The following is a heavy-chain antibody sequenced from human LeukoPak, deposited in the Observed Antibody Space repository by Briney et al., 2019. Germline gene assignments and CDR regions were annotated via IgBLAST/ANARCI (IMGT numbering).Heavy chain of an antibody. CDR3: AKVRVGTAHFDY. CDR1: GFTFSSYS. V-gene: IGHV3-48*01. Sequence: SGGSLRLSCAASGFTFSSYSMNWVRQAPGKGLEWVSYISSSSVTIYYADSVKGRFTISRDNAKNSLYLQMNSLRAEDTAVYYCAKVRVGTAHFDYWGQGTLVTVSS. D-gene: IGHD2-15*01. J-gene: IGHJ4*02. CDR2: ISSSSVTI.